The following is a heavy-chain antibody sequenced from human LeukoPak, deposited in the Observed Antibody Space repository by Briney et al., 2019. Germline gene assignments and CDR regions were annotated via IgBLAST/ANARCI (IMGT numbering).Heavy chain of an antibody. CDR3: ARSPNCGGDCS. D-gene: IGHD2-21*02. V-gene: IGHV3-33*01. J-gene: IGHJ5*02. CDR1: GFTFSSYG. Sequence: GGSLRLSCAASGFTFSSYGMHWVRQAPGKGLEWVAVIWHDGRNKYYADSVKGRFTISRDNSKNTLYLQVNSLRAEDTAVYYCARSPNCGGDCSWGQGTLVTVSS. CDR2: IWHDGRNK.